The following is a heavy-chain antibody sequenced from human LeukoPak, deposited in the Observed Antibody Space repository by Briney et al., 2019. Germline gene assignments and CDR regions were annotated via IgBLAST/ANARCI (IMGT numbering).Heavy chain of an antibody. V-gene: IGHV4-31*03. Sequence: PSETLSLTCTVSGGSISSGGYYWSWMRQHPGRGLEWIGYIYYSGSTYYNPSLKSRVTISVDTSKNQFSLKLSSVTAADTAVYYCARSYLAYYDSSGYVPYYFDYWGQGTLVTVSS. J-gene: IGHJ4*02. CDR3: ARSYLAYYDSSGYVPYYFDY. CDR1: GGSISSGGYY. D-gene: IGHD3-22*01. CDR2: IYYSGST.